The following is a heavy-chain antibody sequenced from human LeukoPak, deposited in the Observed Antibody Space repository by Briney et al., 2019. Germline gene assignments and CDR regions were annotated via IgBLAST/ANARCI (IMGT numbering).Heavy chain of an antibody. CDR3: AKDGLLFSGGSWPAYYFDY. V-gene: IGHV3-9*01. CDR1: GFTFDDYA. J-gene: IGHJ4*02. D-gene: IGHD6-13*01. Sequence: SLRLSCAASGFTFDDYAMHWVRQAPGKGLEWVSGISWDSGSIGYADSVKGRFTISKDNAKTSLYLQMNSLRAEDTALYYCAKDGLLFSGGSWPAYYFDYWGQGTLVTVSS. CDR2: ISWDSGSI.